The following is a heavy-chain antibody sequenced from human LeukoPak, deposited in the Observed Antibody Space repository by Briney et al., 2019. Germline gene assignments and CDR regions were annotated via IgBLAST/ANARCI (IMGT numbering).Heavy chain of an antibody. CDR3: TRVFAGDEYSSSGY. J-gene: IGHJ4*02. D-gene: IGHD6-13*01. CDR1: GFTFSSYE. V-gene: IGHV3-48*03. Sequence: GGSLRLSCAASGFTFSSYEMNWVRQAPGKGLEWVSYISSSGSTIYYADSVKGRFTVSRDNAKNTLYLQMNSLRVEDTAMYYCTRVFAGDEYSSSGYWGQGTLVTVSS. CDR2: ISSSGSTI.